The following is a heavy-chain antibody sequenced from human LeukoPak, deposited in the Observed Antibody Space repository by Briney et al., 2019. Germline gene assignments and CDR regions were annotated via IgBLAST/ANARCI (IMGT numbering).Heavy chain of an antibody. CDR1: GYPFTNYG. J-gene: IGHJ6*02. CDR3: VRDRGEWIDQYYGMDV. D-gene: IGHD3-10*01. Sequence: GASVKVSCKASGYPFTNYGTSWVRQAPGQGLEWMGWISGYNGNTNSAKKVQGRVTMTTDTSTSTAYMELRSLRSDDTAVYYCVRDRGEWIDQYYGMDVWGQGTTVTVSS. V-gene: IGHV1-18*01. CDR2: ISGYNGNT.